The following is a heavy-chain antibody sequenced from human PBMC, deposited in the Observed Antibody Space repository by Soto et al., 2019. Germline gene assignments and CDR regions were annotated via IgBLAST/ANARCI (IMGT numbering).Heavy chain of an antibody. D-gene: IGHD3-10*02. V-gene: IGHV3-23*01. CDR3: AKVDAGMITVFGIDMDV. Sequence: PGGSLRLSSAASGFTFSSYGMNWVRQAPGEGLEWVAGVSGSGGSTFFADSVKGRFTISRDNSKNTVYLQMNSLRADDTAVYYCAKVDAGMITVFGIDMDVWGPGTKVTVSS. CDR1: GFTFSSYG. CDR2: VSGSGGST. J-gene: IGHJ6*02.